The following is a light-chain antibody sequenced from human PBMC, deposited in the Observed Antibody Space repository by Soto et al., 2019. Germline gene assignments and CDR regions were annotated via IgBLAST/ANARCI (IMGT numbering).Light chain of an antibody. V-gene: IGKV3-11*01. CDR3: QQRSN. CDR1: QSVSSS. CDR2: DAS. Sequence: EIVLTQSPATLSLSPGERATLSCRASQSVSSSLAWYQQKPGQAPRLLIYDASDRATGIPARFSGSGSGTDFTLTISSLEPEDFTVYYCQQRSNFGGGTKVDI. J-gene: IGKJ4*01.